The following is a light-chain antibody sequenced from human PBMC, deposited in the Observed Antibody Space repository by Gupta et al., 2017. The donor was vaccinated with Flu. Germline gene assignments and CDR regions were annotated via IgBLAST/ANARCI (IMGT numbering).Light chain of an antibody. J-gene: IGKJ2*01. CDR2: AAS. CDR3: QQSNSTPPYT. Sequence: DIQMTQSPSSLSASVGDRVTITCRASQSISSYLNWYQQKPGKAPKLLIYAASSLQSGVPSRFSGSGCGTDFTLTISSRQPEDFATYYCQQSNSTPPYTFGQGTKMEIK. CDR1: QSISSY. V-gene: IGKV1-39*01.